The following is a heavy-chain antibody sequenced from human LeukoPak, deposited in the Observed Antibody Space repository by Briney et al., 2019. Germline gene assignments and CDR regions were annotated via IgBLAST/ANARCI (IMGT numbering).Heavy chain of an antibody. D-gene: IGHD3-22*01. CDR2: MNPNSGNT. CDR1: GYTFTSYD. V-gene: IGHV1-8*01. Sequence: ASVKVSCKASGYTFTSYDTNWVRQATGQGLEWMGWMNPNSGNTGYAQKFQGRVTMTRNTSISTAYVELSSLRSEDTAVYYCARGKGYYDSSGNFDYWGQGTLVTVSS. J-gene: IGHJ4*02. CDR3: ARGKGYYDSSGNFDY.